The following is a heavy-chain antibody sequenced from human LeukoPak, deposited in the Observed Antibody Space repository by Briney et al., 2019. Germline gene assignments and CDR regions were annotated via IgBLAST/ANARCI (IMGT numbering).Heavy chain of an antibody. CDR2: IYYSGST. CDR1: GDSITSGGYY. V-gene: IGHV4-31*03. D-gene: IGHD2-21*02. J-gene: IGHJ5*02. CDR3: ARGLLFSWFDP. Sequence: SETLSLTCTVSGDSITSGGYYWSWIRQRPGKGLEWIGYIYYSGSTYYNPSLKSRVTISVDTSKNQFSLKLSSVTAADTAVYYCARGLLFSWFDPWGQGTLVTVSS.